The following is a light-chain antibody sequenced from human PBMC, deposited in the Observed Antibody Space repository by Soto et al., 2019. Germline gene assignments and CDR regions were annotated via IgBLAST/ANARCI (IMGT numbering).Light chain of an antibody. Sequence: EIVLTQSPGTLSLSPGERATLSCRASQSVSSNYLAWYQQKPGQAPRLLIYGASSRATGIPDRFSGSGSGTDFTLTISRLEPADFAVNYCQEYGSSTMYTFGQGTKLEIK. J-gene: IGKJ2*01. CDR2: GAS. CDR3: QEYGSSTMYT. V-gene: IGKV3-20*01. CDR1: QSVSSNY.